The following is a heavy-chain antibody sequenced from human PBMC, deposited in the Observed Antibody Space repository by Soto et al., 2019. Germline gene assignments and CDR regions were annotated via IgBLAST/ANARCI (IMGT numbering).Heavy chain of an antibody. CDR2: IYYSGST. CDR1: GGSISSSSYY. V-gene: IGHV4-39*01. CDR3: ARRSRPPIIYYYYYMDV. Sequence: QLQLQESGPGLVKPSETLSLTCTVSGGSISSSSYYWGWIRQPPGKGLEWIGSIYYSGSTYYNPSLKSRVTISVDTSKNQFSLKLSSVTAADTAVYYCARRSRPPIIYYYYYMDVWGKGTTVTVSS. J-gene: IGHJ6*03.